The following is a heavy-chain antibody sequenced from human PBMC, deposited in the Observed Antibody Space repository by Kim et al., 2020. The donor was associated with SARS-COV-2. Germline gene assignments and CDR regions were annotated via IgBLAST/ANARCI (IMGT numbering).Heavy chain of an antibody. Sequence: GGSLRLSCAASGFTFSDYYMSWIRQAPGKGLEWVSYISSSGSTIYYADAVKGRFTISRDNAKNSLYLQMNSLRAEDTAVYYCARDRGAAGPFYYYYYGMDVWGQGTTVTVS. CDR3: ARDRGAAGPFYYYYYGMDV. J-gene: IGHJ6*02. CDR1: GFTFSDYY. D-gene: IGHD6-13*01. V-gene: IGHV3-11*01. CDR2: ISSSGSTI.